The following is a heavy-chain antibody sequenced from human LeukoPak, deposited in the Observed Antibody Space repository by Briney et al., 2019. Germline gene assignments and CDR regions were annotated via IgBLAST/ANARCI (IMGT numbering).Heavy chain of an antibody. D-gene: IGHD4-17*01. V-gene: IGHV1-69*06. J-gene: IGHJ5*02. CDR3: AREYGDYVDNWFDP. Sequence: ASVKVSCKASGGTFSSYAISWVRQAPGQGLEWMGGIIPIFGTANYAQKFQGRVTITADKSTSTAYMELSSLRSEDTAVYYCAREYGDYVDNWFDPWGQGTLVTVSS. CDR1: GGTFSSYA. CDR2: IIPIFGTA.